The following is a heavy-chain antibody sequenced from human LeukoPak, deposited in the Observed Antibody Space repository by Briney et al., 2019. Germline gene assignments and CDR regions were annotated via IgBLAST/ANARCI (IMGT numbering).Heavy chain of an antibody. D-gene: IGHD3-22*01. Sequence: GGSLRLSCAASGFTFSSYAMSWVRQAPGKGLEWVSAISGSGGSTYYADSVKGRFTISRDNSKNTLYLQMNSLRAEDTAVYYCARVRNYYDSSGYYLDYWGQGTLVTVSS. CDR1: GFTFSSYA. J-gene: IGHJ4*02. V-gene: IGHV3-23*01. CDR3: ARVRNYYDSSGYYLDY. CDR2: ISGSGGST.